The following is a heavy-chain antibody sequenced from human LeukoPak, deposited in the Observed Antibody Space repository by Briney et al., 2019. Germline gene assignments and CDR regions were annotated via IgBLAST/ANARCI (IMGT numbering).Heavy chain of an antibody. V-gene: IGHV3-23*01. Sequence: GGSLRLSCAASGFTFSSYAMTWVRQAPGKWLEWVAGISSGDRTFHAQSVKGRFTISRDKSKDTLYLQMNSLRAEDTAVYYCAKDATASPYFHWFDNWGQGTQVIVSS. CDR2: ISSGDRT. D-gene: IGHD3-9*01. J-gene: IGHJ4*02. CDR3: AKDATASPYFHWFDN. CDR1: GFTFSSYA.